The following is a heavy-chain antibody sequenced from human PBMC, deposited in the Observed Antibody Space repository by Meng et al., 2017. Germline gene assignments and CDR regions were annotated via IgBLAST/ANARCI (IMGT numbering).Heavy chain of an antibody. CDR3: ASELNTYGSGSYAY. Sequence: QRQLVRSEAAVKKPGASVKVSCKASGYTFTGYYMHWVRQAPGQGLEWMGRINPNSGGTNYAQKFQGRVTMTRDTSISTAYMELSRLRSDDTAVYYCASELNTYGSGSYAYWGQGTLVTVSS. D-gene: IGHD3-10*01. V-gene: IGHV1-2*06. J-gene: IGHJ4*02. CDR1: GYTFTGYY. CDR2: INPNSGGT.